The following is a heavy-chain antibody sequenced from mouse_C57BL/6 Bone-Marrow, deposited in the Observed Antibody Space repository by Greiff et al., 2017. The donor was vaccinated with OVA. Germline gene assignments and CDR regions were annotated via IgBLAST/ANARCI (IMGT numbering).Heavy chain of an antibody. J-gene: IGHJ3*01. CDR2: INPSTGGT. CDR1: GYSFTGYY. D-gene: IGHD2-10*01. Sequence: VQLQQSGPELVKPGASVKISCKASGYSFTGYYMNWVKQSPETSLEWIGEINPSTGGTTYNQKFKAKATLTVDKSSSTAYMQLKSLTSEDSAVYYCARSYSAWFAYWGQGTLVTVSA. V-gene: IGHV1-42*01. CDR3: ARSYSAWFAY.